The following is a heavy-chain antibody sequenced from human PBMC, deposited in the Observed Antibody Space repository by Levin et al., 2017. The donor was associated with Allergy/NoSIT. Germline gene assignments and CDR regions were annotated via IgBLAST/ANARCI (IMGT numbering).Heavy chain of an antibody. Sequence: GESLKISCAASGFTFSSYAMSWVRQAPGKGLEWVSAISGSGGSTYYADSVKGRFTISRDNSKNTLYLQMNSLRAEDTAVYYCAKDRGGGGSCYDYWGQGTLVTVSS. J-gene: IGHJ4*02. CDR1: GFTFSSYA. V-gene: IGHV3-23*01. CDR3: AKDRGGGGSCYDY. CDR2: ISGSGGST. D-gene: IGHD2-15*01.